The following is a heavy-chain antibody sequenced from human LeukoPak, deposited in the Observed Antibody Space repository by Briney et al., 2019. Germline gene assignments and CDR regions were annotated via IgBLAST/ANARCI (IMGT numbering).Heavy chain of an antibody. CDR3: ARVRITGTTTAFDY. CDR1: GGSISSYY. CDR2: IYYSGST. Sequence: KPSETLSLTCTVSGGSISSYYWSWIRQPPGKGLEWIGYIYYSGSTNHNPSLKSRVTISVDTSKNQFSLKLSSVTAADTAVYYCARVRITGTTTAFDYWGQGTLATVSS. D-gene: IGHD1-7*01. J-gene: IGHJ4*02. V-gene: IGHV4-59*01.